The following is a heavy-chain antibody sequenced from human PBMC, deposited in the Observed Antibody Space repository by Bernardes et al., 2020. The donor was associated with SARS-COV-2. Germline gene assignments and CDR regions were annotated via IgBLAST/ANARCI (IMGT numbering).Heavy chain of an antibody. Sequence: ASVKVSCKVSGYTLTELSMHWVRQAPGKGLEWMGGFDPEDGETIYAQKFQGRVTMTEDTSTDTAYMELSSLRSEDTAVYYCATAPAASPGRVGDWFDPWGKGTLVTVSS. D-gene: IGHD2-2*01. V-gene: IGHV1-24*01. CDR1: GYTLTELS. J-gene: IGHJ5*02. CDR3: ATAPAASPGRVGDWFDP. CDR2: FDPEDGET.